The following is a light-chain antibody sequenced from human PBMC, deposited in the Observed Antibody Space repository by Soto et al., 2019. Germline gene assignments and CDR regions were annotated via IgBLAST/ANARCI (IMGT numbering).Light chain of an antibody. CDR2: DNN. Sequence: QSVLTQPPSVSEAPGQEVTISCSGSSSNVGYNSVSWYQQLPGTAPKLLIYDNNKRPSGIPARFSGSKSGTSATLGITGLQTGDEADYYCGAWDNSLSVYVFGSGTQLTVL. V-gene: IGLV1-51*01. CDR3: GAWDNSLSVYV. J-gene: IGLJ1*01. CDR1: SSNVGYNS.